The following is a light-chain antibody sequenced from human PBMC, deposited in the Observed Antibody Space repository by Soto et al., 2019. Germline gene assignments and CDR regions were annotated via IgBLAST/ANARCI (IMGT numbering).Light chain of an antibody. V-gene: IGKV1-39*01. J-gene: IGKJ1*01. CDR1: QSISNH. CDR3: QQSYSSPPT. Sequence: DIQMTQSPSSLSASVGDRVMITCRASQSISNHLNWYQQKPGKAPKLLIFAASSLQSGVPSRFSGSRSGPDFTLTISSLQPEDFATYYCQQSYSSPPTFGQGTKVDI. CDR2: AAS.